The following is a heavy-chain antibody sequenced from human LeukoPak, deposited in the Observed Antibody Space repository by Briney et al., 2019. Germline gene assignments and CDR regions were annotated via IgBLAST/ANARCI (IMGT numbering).Heavy chain of an antibody. CDR2: IYYSGST. V-gene: IGHV4-59*01. CDR1: GGSISTSY. Sequence: SETLSLTCTVSGGSISTSYWSWIRQPPGKGLEWIGYIYYSGSTNYNPSLKSRVTISVDTSKTQFPLKLSSVTAADTAVYYCARLYSSSFRYTDYYYGMDVWGQGTTVTVSS. CDR3: ARLYSSSFRYTDYYYGMDV. D-gene: IGHD6-13*01. J-gene: IGHJ6*02.